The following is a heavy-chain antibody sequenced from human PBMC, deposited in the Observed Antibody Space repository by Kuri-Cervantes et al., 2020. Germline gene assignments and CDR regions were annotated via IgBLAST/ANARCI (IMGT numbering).Heavy chain of an antibody. CDR1: GYTFTGYY. Sequence: ASVKVSCKASGYTFTGYYMHWVRQAPGQGLEWMGWINPNSGGTNYAQKFQGRVTMTRDTSISTAYMELSRLRSDDTAVYYCARGPLYSGSWSVDYWGQGTLVTVSS. CDR3: ARGPLYSGSWSVDY. D-gene: IGHD6-13*01. CDR2: INPNSGGT. J-gene: IGHJ4*02. V-gene: IGHV1-2*02.